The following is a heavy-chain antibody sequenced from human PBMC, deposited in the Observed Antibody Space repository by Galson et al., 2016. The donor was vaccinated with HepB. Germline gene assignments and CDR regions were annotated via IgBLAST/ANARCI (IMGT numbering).Heavy chain of an antibody. CDR1: GFSFSTSGVG. D-gene: IGHD4-11*01. CDR3: VQSSLSNYPTCFDY. CDR2: IYWDDDI. V-gene: IGHV2-5*02. Sequence: PALVKPTQTLTLTCTFSGFSFSTSGVGVGWVRQPPGKSLEWLALIYWDDDIRYRPSLESRLTITRDHSKNQVVLTMTNMDPVETAKYYCVQSSLSNYPTCFDYWGQGTLVTVSS. J-gene: IGHJ4*02.